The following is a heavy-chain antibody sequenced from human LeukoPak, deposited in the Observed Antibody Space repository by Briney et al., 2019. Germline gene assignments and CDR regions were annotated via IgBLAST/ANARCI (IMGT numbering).Heavy chain of an antibody. Sequence: PSETLSLTCTVSGGSISSYYWSWIRQPPGKGLEWIGYIYYSGSTNYNPSLKSRVTISVDTSKNQFSLKLSSVTAADTAVYYCASVDTAMDLDYWGQGTLVTVSS. D-gene: IGHD5-18*01. J-gene: IGHJ4*02. CDR2: IYYSGST. CDR3: ASVDTAMDLDY. CDR1: GGSISSYY. V-gene: IGHV4-59*01.